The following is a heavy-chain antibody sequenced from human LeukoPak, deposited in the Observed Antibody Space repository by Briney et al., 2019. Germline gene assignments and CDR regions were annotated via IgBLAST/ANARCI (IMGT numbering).Heavy chain of an antibody. J-gene: IGHJ6*02. V-gene: IGHV3-43D*03. Sequence: PGGSLRLSCAASGFTFDDYAMHWVRQAPGKGLEWVSLISWDGGSTYYADSVKGRFTISRDNSKNSLYLQMNSLRAEDTALYYCAKDPRVFGNLYYGMDVWGQGTTVTVSS. CDR1: GFTFDDYA. CDR2: ISWDGGST. D-gene: IGHD3-16*01. CDR3: AKDPRVFGNLYYGMDV.